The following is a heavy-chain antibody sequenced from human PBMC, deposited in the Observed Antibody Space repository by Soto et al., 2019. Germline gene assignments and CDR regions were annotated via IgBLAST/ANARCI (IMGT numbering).Heavy chain of an antibody. CDR1: GFTALSYA. Sequence: QVRLIQSGPEMMQPGASVRVSCKASGFTALSYAFHWVRQAPGQGPEWLGWLNGGVDGTSYSQRFQGRVTISRDTSANTVYLEVNAPTSEDTAVYYCAREVKGVTAFDYWGQGTLVTVSS. D-gene: IGHD2-21*02. CDR3: AREVKGVTAFDY. CDR2: LNGGVDGT. V-gene: IGHV1-3*01. J-gene: IGHJ4*02.